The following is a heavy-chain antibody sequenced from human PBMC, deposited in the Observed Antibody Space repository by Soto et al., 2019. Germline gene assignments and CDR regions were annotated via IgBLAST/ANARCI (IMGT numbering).Heavy chain of an antibody. D-gene: IGHD6-13*01. CDR2: INHSGST. V-gene: IGHV4-34*01. J-gene: IGHJ5*02. CDR1: GGSFSGYY. Sequence: PSETLSLTCAVYGGSFSGYYWSWIRQPPGKGLEWIGEINHSGSTNYNPSLKSRVTISVDTSKNQFSLKLSSVTAADTAVYYCASGPYSSPGWFDPWGQGTLVTVSS. CDR3: ASGPYSSPGWFDP.